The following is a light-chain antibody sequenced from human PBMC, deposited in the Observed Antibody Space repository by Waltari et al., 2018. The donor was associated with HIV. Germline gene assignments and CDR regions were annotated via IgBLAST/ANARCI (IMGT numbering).Light chain of an antibody. Sequence: QSVLTQPPSVSGAPGQRVTISCTGGSSNTGAGSDVHWYQQLPGTAPKLLIHDNINRPSGVPDRFSGSRTGTSASLDITGLQAEDEADYYCQSYDTRLSAWVFGGGTKLTVL. CDR2: DNI. CDR3: QSYDTRLSAWV. J-gene: IGLJ3*02. V-gene: IGLV1-40*01. CDR1: SSNTGAGSD.